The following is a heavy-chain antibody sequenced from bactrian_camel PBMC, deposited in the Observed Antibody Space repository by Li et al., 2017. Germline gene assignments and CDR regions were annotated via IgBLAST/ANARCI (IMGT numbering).Heavy chain of an antibody. D-gene: IGHD2*01. V-gene: IGHV3S53*01. CDR3: AADARQYAGSWRSLVADSFDY. CDR1: RFTHNSNC. J-gene: IGHJ4*01. Sequence: HVQLVESGGGSVQAGGSLRLACAASRFTHNSNCVGWFRQAPGKEREGVAAIDIEGSTSYADSVKGRFTISKDIAKNTLYLQMNSLKPEDTAMYYCAADARQYAGSWRSLVADSFDYWGQGTQVTVS. CDR2: IDIEGST.